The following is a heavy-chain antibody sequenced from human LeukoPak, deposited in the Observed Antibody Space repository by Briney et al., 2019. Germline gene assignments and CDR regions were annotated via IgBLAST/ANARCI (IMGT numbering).Heavy chain of an antibody. V-gene: IGHV4-34*01. CDR2: INHSGST. Sequence: SETLSPTCAAYGGSFSGYYWSWIRQPPGKGLEWIGEINHSGSTNYNPSLKSRVTISGDTSKNQFSLKLSSVTAADTTVYYCARGRGYNAFDIWGQGTMVTVSS. J-gene: IGHJ3*02. CDR3: ARGRGYNAFDI. D-gene: IGHD5-18*01. CDR1: GGSFSGYY.